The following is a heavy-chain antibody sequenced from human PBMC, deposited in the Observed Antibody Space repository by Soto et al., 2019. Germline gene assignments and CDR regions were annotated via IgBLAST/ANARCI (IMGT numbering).Heavy chain of an antibody. D-gene: IGHD6-13*01. Sequence: EVQLVESGGDLVQPGGSLRISCAASGSSFASSWMTWVRQAPGKGLEWVANIKKDGSKINYLDSVRGRFTVSRDNAKNSLYLEMNSLRAEDTALYYCARDVSPGSSSLYLDAFDIWGQGTMVTVSS. J-gene: IGHJ3*02. CDR2: IKKDGSKI. CDR3: ARDVSPGSSSLYLDAFDI. V-gene: IGHV3-7*05. CDR1: GSSFASSW.